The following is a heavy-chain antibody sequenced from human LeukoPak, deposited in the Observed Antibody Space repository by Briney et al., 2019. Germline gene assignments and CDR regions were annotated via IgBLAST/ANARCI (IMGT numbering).Heavy chain of an antibody. J-gene: IGHJ4*02. CDR2: ISGSGGST. D-gene: IGHD3-22*01. V-gene: IGHV3-23*01. CDR1: GFTFSSYA. Sequence: PGGSLRLSCAASGFTFSSYAMSWVRQAPGKGLEWVSAISGSGGSTYYADSVKGRFTISRDNSKNTLYLQMNSLRAEDTAVYYCARGPNSSGYYFDYWGQGTLVTVSS. CDR3: ARGPNSSGYYFDY.